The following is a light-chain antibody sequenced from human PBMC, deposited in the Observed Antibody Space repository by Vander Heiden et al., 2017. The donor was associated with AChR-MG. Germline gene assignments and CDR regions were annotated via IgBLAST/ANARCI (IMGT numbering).Light chain of an antibody. CDR2: DDY. CDR1: NIGYTR. J-gene: IGLJ2*01. V-gene: IGLV3-21*02. Sequence: SSVLTQPPSVSVAPGETATISRGNIGYTRVHWYLQKPGQAPVLVVYDDYDRPSGIPERFSGSNPGNTATLTISRVEAGDEADYYCQVWDSRDVLFGGGTKLTVL. CDR3: QVWDSRDVL.